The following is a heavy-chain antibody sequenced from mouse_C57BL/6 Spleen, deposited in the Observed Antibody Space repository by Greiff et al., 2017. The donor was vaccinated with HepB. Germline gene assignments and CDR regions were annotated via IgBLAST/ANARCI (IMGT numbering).Heavy chain of an antibody. V-gene: IGHV1-42*01. CDR3: ARGLPHWYFDV. Sequence: VQLKQSGPELVKPGASVKISCKASGYSFTGYYMNWVKQSPEKSLEWIGEINPSTGGTTYNQKFKAKATLTVDKSSSTAYMQLKSLTSEDSAVYYCARGLPHWYFDVWGTGTTVTVSS. CDR2: INPSTGGT. D-gene: IGHD2-2*01. J-gene: IGHJ1*03. CDR1: GYSFTGYY.